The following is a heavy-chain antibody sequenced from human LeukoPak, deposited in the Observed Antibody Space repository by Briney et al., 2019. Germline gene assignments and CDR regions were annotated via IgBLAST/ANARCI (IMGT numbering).Heavy chain of an antibody. Sequence: GGSLRLSCAASGFTFSSYAMSWVRQAPGKGLEWVSAISGSGGSTYYAGSVKGRFTISRDNSKNTLYLQMNSLRAEDTAVYYCAKEEDQLLLTYGMDVWGQGTTVTVSS. CDR1: GFTFSSYA. D-gene: IGHD2-2*01. V-gene: IGHV3-23*01. CDR3: AKEEDQLLLTYGMDV. J-gene: IGHJ6*02. CDR2: ISGSGGST.